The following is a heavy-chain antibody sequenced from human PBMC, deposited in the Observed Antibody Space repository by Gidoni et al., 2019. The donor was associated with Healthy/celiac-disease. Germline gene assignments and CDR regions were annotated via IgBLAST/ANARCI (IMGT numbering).Heavy chain of an antibody. Sequence: QVQLVPSGAEVKTPGASVKVSCKASGYTFTSYAMHWVRQVPGQRLEWMGWINAGNGNTKYSQKFQGRVTITRDTSASTAYMELSSLRSEDTAVYYCARDIGILWFGELSGFDYWGQGTLVTVSS. CDR3: ARDIGILWFGELSGFDY. CDR2: INAGNGNT. V-gene: IGHV1-3*01. CDR1: GYTFTSYA. D-gene: IGHD3-10*01. J-gene: IGHJ4*02.